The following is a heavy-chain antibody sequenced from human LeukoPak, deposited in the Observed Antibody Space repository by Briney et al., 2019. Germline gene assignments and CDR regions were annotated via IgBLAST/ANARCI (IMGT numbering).Heavy chain of an antibody. CDR1: GFTFSSYS. Sequence: KPGGSLRLSCAASGFTFSSYSMNWVRQAPGKGLEWVSSITSSSTYIYYADSVKGRFTISRDNAKNSLYLQMNSLRAEDTAVYYCARVVDPTFDYWGQGTLVTVSS. J-gene: IGHJ4*02. CDR2: ITSSSTYI. V-gene: IGHV3-21*01. CDR3: ARVVDPTFDY.